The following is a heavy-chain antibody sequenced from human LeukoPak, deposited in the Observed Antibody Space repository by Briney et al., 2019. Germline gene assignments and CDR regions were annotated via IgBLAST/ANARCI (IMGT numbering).Heavy chain of an antibody. CDR1: GDSISTTSYY. J-gene: IGHJ4*02. Sequence: PSETLSLTCTVSGDSISTTSYYWGWIRQPPGKGLEWIGSIYYSWSTYYSPSLKSRVALSVDTSRNQFSLKLTSVTAADTAVYYCTSDQTPYYWGQGTLVTVSS. CDR3: TSDQTPYY. V-gene: IGHV4-39*07. CDR2: IYYSWST.